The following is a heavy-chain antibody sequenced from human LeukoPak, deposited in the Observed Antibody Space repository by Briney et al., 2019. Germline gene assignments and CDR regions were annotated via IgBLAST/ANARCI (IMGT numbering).Heavy chain of an antibody. D-gene: IGHD4/OR15-4a*01. CDR2: ISSSGSTI. Sequence: GGSLRLSCAASGFTFSSFVMSWVRQAPGKGLEWVSYISSSGSTIYYADSVKGRFTISRDNAKNSLYLQMNSLRAEDTAVYYCARGHDYGGHFDYWGQGTLVTVSS. J-gene: IGHJ4*02. CDR3: ARGHDYGGHFDY. V-gene: IGHV3-48*03. CDR1: GFTFSSFV.